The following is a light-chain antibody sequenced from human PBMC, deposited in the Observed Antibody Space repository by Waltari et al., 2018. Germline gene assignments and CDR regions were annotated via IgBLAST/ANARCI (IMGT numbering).Light chain of an antibody. V-gene: IGKV1-39*01. J-gene: IGKJ2*01. CDR3: QQTHSLPPT. CDR2: AAS. CDR1: QFVNNY. Sequence: DIQMTQTPSSLSASVGDSITITCRASQFVNNYINWYQLKPGRAPKLIIYAASSLQSGVPSRFSGRRSATDFTLTLTNLQPDDFATYVCQQTHSLPPTFGQGTKLDVK.